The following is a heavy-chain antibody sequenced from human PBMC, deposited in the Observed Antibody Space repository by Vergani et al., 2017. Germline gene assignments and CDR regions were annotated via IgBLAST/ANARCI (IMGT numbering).Heavy chain of an antibody. Sequence: QSQLVQSGDEVKKPGASVKVSCKTSGYSFINYGISWVRQAPGQGLEWLGWVSPYNGNTNYGQKIQGRVTMTTDTSTRTAYMQLRSLRSEDTAVYYCARDRDYGDYGAFDIWGQGTMVTVSS. CDR2: VSPYNGNT. CDR1: GYSFINYG. V-gene: IGHV1-18*01. J-gene: IGHJ3*02. CDR3: ARDRDYGDYGAFDI. D-gene: IGHD4-17*01.